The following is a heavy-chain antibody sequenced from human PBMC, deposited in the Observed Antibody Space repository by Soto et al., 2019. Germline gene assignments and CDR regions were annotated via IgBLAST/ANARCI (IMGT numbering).Heavy chain of an antibody. CDR1: GFTFGDYA. J-gene: IGHJ4*02. D-gene: IGHD6-19*01. CDR2: ISWNSGSI. Sequence: PGGSLRLSCAASGFTFGDYAMQWVRQAPGKGLEWVSAISWNSGSIDYADSVKGRFTISRDNAKNSLYLQMNSLRAEDTALYYCAKSHTTSGWYVTTDYWGQGTQVTVSS. CDR3: AKSHTTSGWYVTTDY. V-gene: IGHV3-9*01.